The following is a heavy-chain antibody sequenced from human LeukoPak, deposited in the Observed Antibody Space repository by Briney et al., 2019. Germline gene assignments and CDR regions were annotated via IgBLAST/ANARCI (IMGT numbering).Heavy chain of an antibody. Sequence: GGSLRLSCAASGFTFSSYAMSWVRQAPGKGLEWVSAISGSGGSTYYADSVKGRFTISRDNSKNTLYLQMNSLRAEDTAVYYCTKIDCRGDCYHPRYDAFDIWGQGTMLTVSS. V-gene: IGHV3-23*01. CDR1: GFTFSSYA. J-gene: IGHJ3*02. CDR3: TKIDCRGDCYHPRYDAFDI. D-gene: IGHD2-21*01. CDR2: ISGSGGST.